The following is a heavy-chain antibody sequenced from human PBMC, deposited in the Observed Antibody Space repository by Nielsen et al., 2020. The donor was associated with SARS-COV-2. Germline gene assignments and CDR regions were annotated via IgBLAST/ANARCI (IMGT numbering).Heavy chain of an antibody. CDR1: GYRFTKYP. D-gene: IGHD3-10*01. Sequence: ASVKVSCKASGYRFTKYPLNWVRQAPGQGLEWMGWIDTNVGKPTYAQAFSGRFVFSLDTSVSTAFLQIISLKAADSAVHFCARDSYGSVGTVSHGMDVWGQGTTVTVSS. J-gene: IGHJ6*02. V-gene: IGHV7-4-1*02. CDR3: ARDSYGSVGTVSHGMDV. CDR2: IDTNVGKP.